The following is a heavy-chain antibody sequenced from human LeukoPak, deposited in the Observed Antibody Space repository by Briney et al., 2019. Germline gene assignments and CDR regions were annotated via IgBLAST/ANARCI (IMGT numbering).Heavy chain of an antibody. CDR2: IYTSGST. D-gene: IGHD3-3*01. CDR1: GGSISSGSYY. Sequence: PSQTLSLTCTVSGGSISSGSYYWSWIRQPAGKGLEWIGRIYTSGSTNYNPSLKSRVTISVDTSKNQFSLKLSSVTAADTAVYYCARGLWSGYHNYYGMDVWGQGTTVTVSS. CDR3: ARGLWSGYHNYYGMDV. V-gene: IGHV4-61*02. J-gene: IGHJ6*02.